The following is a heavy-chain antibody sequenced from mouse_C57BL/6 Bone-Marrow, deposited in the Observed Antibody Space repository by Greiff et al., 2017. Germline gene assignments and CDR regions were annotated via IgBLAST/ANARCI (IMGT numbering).Heavy chain of an antibody. V-gene: IGHV14-4*01. J-gene: IGHJ3*01. CDR1: GFNIKDDY. D-gene: IGHD2-4*01. CDR2: IDPENGDT. Sequence: EVQLQQSGAELVRPGASVKLSCTASGFNIKDDYMHWVKQRPEQGLEWIGWIDPENGDTEYASKFQGKATITADTSSNTAYLQLSSLTSEDTAVYYGTTYLYYDYSWFAYWGQGTLVTVSA. CDR3: TTYLYYDYSWFAY.